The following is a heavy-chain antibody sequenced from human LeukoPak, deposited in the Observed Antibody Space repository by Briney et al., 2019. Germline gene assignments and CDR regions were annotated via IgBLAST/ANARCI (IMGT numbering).Heavy chain of an antibody. CDR1: GFTFSSYW. D-gene: IGHD5-18*01. J-gene: IGHJ3*02. CDR3: AKVGIQLWFDAFDI. CDR2: INTDGSST. V-gene: IGHV3-74*01. Sequence: GGSLRLSCAASGFTFSSYWMHWVRQAPGKGLVWVSRINTDGSSTSYADSVKGRFTISRDNAKNTLYLQMNSLRAEDTAVYYCAKVGIQLWFDAFDIWGQGTMVTVSS.